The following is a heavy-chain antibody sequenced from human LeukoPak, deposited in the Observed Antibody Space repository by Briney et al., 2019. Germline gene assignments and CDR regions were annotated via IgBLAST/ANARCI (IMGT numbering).Heavy chain of an antibody. D-gene: IGHD2-2*01. CDR3: ARESSSTSWRWFDP. Sequence: GGSLRLSCAASGFTFSSYSMNWVRQAPGKGLEWVSSISSSSSYIYYADSVKGRFTISRDNAKNSLYLQMNSLRAEDTAVYYCARESSSTSWRWFDPWGQGTLVTVSS. CDR2: ISSSSSYI. V-gene: IGHV3-21*01. J-gene: IGHJ5*02. CDR1: GFTFSSYS.